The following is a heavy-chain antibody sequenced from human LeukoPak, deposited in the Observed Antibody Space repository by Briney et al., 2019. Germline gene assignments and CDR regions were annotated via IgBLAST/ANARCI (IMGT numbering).Heavy chain of an antibody. Sequence: GGPLRLSSAASGFTFSSYWMHWVRKVPGKGLEWVTSIGSDDKPHYSESAKGRFTISRDNSKNTLFLQLHNLRVEDTALYYCARDLHSYVAMDVWGQGTTVTVSS. V-gene: IGHV3-53*01. CDR3: ARDLHSYVAMDV. CDR2: IGSDDKP. D-gene: IGHD3-10*02. CDR1: GFTFSSYW. J-gene: IGHJ6*02.